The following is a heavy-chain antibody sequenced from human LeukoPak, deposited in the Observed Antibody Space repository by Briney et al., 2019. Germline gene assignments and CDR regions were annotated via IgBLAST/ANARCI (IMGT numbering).Heavy chain of an antibody. V-gene: IGHV3-30*04. Sequence: GGSLRLSCAASGFTFSSYGVHWVRQAPGKGLEWVAVISYDGSNKYYADSVKGRFTISRDNSKNTLYLQMNSLRAEDTAVYYCARDKRHGYNYYLDYWGQGTLVTVSS. CDR3: ARDKRHGYNYYLDY. CDR2: ISYDGSNK. J-gene: IGHJ4*02. D-gene: IGHD5-24*01. CDR1: GFTFSSYG.